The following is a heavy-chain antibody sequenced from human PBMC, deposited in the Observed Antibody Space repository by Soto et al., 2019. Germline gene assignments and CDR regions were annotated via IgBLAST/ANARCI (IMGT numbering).Heavy chain of an antibody. CDR3: AKDWRESLPGDAFDI. Sequence: SGTLSLTCAVYGGSFSGYYWSWIRQPPGKGLEWIGEINHSGSTNYNPSLKSRVTISVDTSKNTLYLQMNSLRAEDAAVYYCAKDWRESLPGDAFDIWGQGTMVTVSS. CDR1: GGSFSGYY. CDR2: INHSGST. V-gene: IGHV4-34*01. D-gene: IGHD3-10*01. J-gene: IGHJ3*02.